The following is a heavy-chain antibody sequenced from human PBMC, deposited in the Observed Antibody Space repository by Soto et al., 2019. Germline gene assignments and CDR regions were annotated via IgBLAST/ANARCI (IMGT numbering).Heavy chain of an antibody. D-gene: IGHD1-7*01. J-gene: IGHJ4*02. CDR2: ISYDGSNK. CDR1: GFTFSSYA. Sequence: QVQLVESGGGVVQPGRSLRLSCAASGFTFSSYAMHWVRQAPGKGLEWVAVISYDGSNKYYADSVKGRFTISRDNSKNTMYLQITSLRAEATAVYYWARPPLGGTKGFDYWGQSTLVTFSS. V-gene: IGHV3-30-3*01. CDR3: ARPPLGGTKGFDY.